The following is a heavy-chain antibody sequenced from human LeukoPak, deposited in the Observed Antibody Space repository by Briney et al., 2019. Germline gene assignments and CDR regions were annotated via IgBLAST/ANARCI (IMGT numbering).Heavy chain of an antibody. J-gene: IGHJ4*02. D-gene: IGHD5-12*01. V-gene: IGHV3-30*14. CDR1: GFILSDYN. Sequence: PGRSLRLSRAASGFILSDYNMHGVRQAPGKGLEWVAVISYDGSNKYYADSVKGRFTISRDNSKNTLYLQMSSLRAEDTAVYYCVNSRMATVTAFDYWGQGTLVTVSS. CDR2: ISYDGSNK. CDR3: VNSRMATVTAFDY.